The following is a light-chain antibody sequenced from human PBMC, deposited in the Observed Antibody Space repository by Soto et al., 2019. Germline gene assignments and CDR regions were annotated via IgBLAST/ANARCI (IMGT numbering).Light chain of an antibody. CDR1: GSNFGAGYD. CDR3: LSFDSSLSVV. V-gene: IGLV1-40*01. CDR2: GNT. J-gene: IGLJ2*01. Sequence: QSVLTQPPSVSGAPGQRVTISCTGRGSNFGAGYDVHWYQQLPGRAPKPLIYGNTNRPSGVPDRFSGSKSGTSASLAITGLQAEDEADYYCLSFDSSLSVVFGGGTKLTVL.